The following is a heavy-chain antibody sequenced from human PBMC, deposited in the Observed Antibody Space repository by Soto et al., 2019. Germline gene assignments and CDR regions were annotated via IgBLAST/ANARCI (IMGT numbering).Heavy chain of an antibody. CDR2: IYYSGST. CDR1: GGSISSYY. J-gene: IGHJ5*02. V-gene: IGHV4-59*01. Sequence: SETLSLTCTVSGGSISSYYWSWIRQPPGKGLEWIGYIYYSGSTNYNPSLKSQVTISVDTSKNQFSLKLSSVTAADTAVYYCAREGPQGWFDPWGQGTLVTVS. CDR3: AREGPQGWFDP.